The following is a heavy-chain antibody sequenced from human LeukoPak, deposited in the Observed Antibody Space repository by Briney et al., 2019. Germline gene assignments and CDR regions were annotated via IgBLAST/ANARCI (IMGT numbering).Heavy chain of an antibody. CDR3: AKDRSMGDFWIPFDY. CDR1: GFTFSSYG. D-gene: IGHD3-3*01. Sequence: PGGSLRLSCAASGFTFSSYGMHWVRQAPGKGLEWVAVISYDGSNKYYADSVKGRFTISRDNSKNTLYLQMNGLRAEDTAVYYCAKDRSMGDFWIPFDYWGQGTLVTVSS. V-gene: IGHV3-30*18. J-gene: IGHJ4*02. CDR2: ISYDGSNK.